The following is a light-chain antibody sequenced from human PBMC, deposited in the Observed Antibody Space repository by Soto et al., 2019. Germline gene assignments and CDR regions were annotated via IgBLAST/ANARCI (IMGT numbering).Light chain of an antibody. J-gene: IGKJ5*01. CDR2: GAT. CDR3: QQYHTWPPST. V-gene: IGKV3-15*01. CDR1: QTVSSN. Sequence: EIVMTQSPATLSVSPGERATLSCRASQTVSSNLAWYQQKPGQAPRLLIYGATARATGIPAKFSGSGSGTEFTLTISSLQSEDLAVYYCQQYHTWPPSTFGQGTRLESK.